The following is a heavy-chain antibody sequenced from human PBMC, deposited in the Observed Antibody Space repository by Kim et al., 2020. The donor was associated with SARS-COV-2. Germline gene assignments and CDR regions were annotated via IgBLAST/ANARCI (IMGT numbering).Heavy chain of an antibody. CDR2: IHYNGNT. J-gene: IGHJ5*02. CDR3: ARHPTFYGGNSGNWFDP. CDR1: GASISSSRYD. Sequence: SETLSLSCTVSGASISSSRYDWGWIRQSPGKGLEYIGSIHYNGNTYYTSSLKTRVTISVDTPKNQVSLKLRSVTAADTAVYYCARHPTFYGGNSGNWFDPWGQGTLVTVSS. D-gene: IGHD4-17*01. V-gene: IGHV4-39*01.